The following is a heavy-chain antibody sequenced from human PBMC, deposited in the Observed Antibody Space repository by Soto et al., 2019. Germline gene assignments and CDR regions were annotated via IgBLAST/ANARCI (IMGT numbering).Heavy chain of an antibody. D-gene: IGHD6-6*01. J-gene: IGHJ6*02. CDR3: ARDRPTSSIRARDYYYAMDV. V-gene: IGHV1-69*05. Sequence: ASVKVSCKASGGTFSSYAISWVRQAPGQGLEWMGGIIPIFGTANYAQKLQGRVTMTTDTSTTTAYMELRSLRSDDTAVYYCARDRPTSSIRARDYYYAMDVWGQGTTVTVS. CDR1: GGTFSSYA. CDR2: IIPIFGTA.